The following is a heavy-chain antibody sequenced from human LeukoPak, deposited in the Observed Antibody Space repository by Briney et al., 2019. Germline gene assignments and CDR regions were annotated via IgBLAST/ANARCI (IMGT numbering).Heavy chain of an antibody. D-gene: IGHD3-3*01. Sequence: SETLSLTCAVYGGSSSGYYWSWIRQPPGKGLEWIGEINHSGSTNYNPSLKSRVTISVDTSKNQFSLKLSSVTAADTAVYYCARFAYDFWSGYYHFDYWGQGTLVTVSS. J-gene: IGHJ4*02. CDR1: GGSSSGYY. CDR2: INHSGST. CDR3: ARFAYDFWSGYYHFDY. V-gene: IGHV4-34*01.